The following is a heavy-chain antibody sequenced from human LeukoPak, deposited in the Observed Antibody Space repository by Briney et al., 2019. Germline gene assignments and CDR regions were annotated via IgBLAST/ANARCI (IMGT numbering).Heavy chain of an antibody. Sequence: PGGSLRLSCAASGFTVSSSYMSWVRQAPGKGLEWVSIIYSGGTTYYADSVKGRFTISRDNSKSTLHLQMNSLRAEDTAVYYCAKDASGYCVDGVCFPLDYWGQGTLVTVSS. CDR2: IYSGGTT. V-gene: IGHV3-53*01. J-gene: IGHJ4*02. D-gene: IGHD2-8*01. CDR1: GFTVSSSY. CDR3: AKDASGYCVDGVCFPLDY.